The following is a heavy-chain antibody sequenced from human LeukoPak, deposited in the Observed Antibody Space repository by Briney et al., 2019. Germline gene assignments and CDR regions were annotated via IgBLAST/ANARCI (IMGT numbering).Heavy chain of an antibody. CDR1: GGSINGYS. V-gene: IGHV4-59*01. Sequence: KPSETLSLTCTVSGGSINGYSWTWIRQPPGKGLEGIGYMYYSGSTNHNPSLNSRVTISVDTSKNQFSLKLRSVTAADTAVYYCARAGQCGGDCYSLDYCGQGTLVTVSS. D-gene: IGHD2-21*02. CDR3: ARAGQCGGDCYSLDY. J-gene: IGHJ4*02. CDR2: MYYSGST.